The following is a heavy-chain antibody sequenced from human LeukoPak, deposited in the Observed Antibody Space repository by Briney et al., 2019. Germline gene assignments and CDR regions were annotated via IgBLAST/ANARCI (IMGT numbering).Heavy chain of an antibody. Sequence: SETLSLTCTVSGGSISSSSYYWSWIRQPPGKGLEWIGYIYYSGSTNYNPSLKSRVTISVDTSKNQFSLKLSSVTAADTAVYYCAREIGGDLGATYFDYWGQGTLVTVSS. D-gene: IGHD1-26*01. J-gene: IGHJ4*02. CDR2: IYYSGST. V-gene: IGHV4-61*01. CDR1: GGSISSSSYY. CDR3: AREIGGDLGATYFDY.